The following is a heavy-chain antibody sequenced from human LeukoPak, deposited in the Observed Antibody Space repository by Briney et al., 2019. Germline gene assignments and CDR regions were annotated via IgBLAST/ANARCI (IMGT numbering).Heavy chain of an antibody. CDR1: GFTFSSYW. Sequence: GGSLRLSCAASGFTFSSYWMTWVRQAPGKGLEWVANIKEDGSEKNYVDSVKGRFTVSRDNAKNSLYLQMNSLRVEDPGVYYCARDKWNPGYWGQGTLVTVSS. CDR3: ARDKWNPGY. J-gene: IGHJ4*02. D-gene: IGHD1-20*01. CDR2: IKEDGSEK. V-gene: IGHV3-7*01.